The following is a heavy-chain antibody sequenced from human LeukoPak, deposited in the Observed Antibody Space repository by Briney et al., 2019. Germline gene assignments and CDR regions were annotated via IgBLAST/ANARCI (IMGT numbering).Heavy chain of an antibody. CDR2: LSYDGNNQ. J-gene: IGHJ6*02. CDR3: ARDPPQHYYYGMDV. Sequence: GGSLRLSCTTSGFNFRAYWMAWVRQAPGKGLEWVAVLSYDGNNQYSADSVKGRFTISRDNSKSTLYLQINSLRAEDTAVYYCARDPPQHYYYGMDVWGQGTTVTVSS. V-gene: IGHV3-30*03. D-gene: IGHD2-2*01. CDR1: GFNFRAYW.